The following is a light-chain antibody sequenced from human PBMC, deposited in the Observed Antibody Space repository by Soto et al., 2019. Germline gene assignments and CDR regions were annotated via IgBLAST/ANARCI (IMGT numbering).Light chain of an antibody. Sequence: EIVLTPSPGTLSLSPGERATLSCRASQSVSSNYLAWYQQKPGQAPRLLIYGASSRATGIPDRFSGSGSGTDFTLTISRLEPEDFAVYYCQQYGSSRWTFGQGTKVDIK. J-gene: IGKJ1*01. CDR2: GAS. CDR3: QQYGSSRWT. V-gene: IGKV3-20*01. CDR1: QSVSSNY.